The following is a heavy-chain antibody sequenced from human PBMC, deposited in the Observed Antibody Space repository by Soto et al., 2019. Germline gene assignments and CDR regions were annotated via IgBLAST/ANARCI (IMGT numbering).Heavy chain of an antibody. Sequence: QVQLVQSGGGVVQPGRSLTLSCAASGVTFNTYAMHWVRQAPGKGLEWVAIVSYDGSNKYYADSGKGRFTISRDNSKNTLNLKMNSVRAEDTAVYYCAKDRGRYCSGARCYLFDSWGQGTLVTVSS. CDR2: VSYDGSNK. D-gene: IGHD2-15*01. J-gene: IGHJ4*02. CDR3: AKDRGRYCSGARCYLFDS. CDR1: GVTFNTYA. V-gene: IGHV3-30*04.